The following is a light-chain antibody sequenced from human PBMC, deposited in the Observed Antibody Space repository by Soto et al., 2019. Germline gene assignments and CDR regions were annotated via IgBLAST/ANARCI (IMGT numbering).Light chain of an antibody. CDR3: QKYNSAPWT. CDR1: QGIGNY. V-gene: IGKV1-27*01. Sequence: DIQMTQSPSSLSASVGDRVTITCRASQGIGNYLAWYQQKPGKVPKLLISAASILQSGVPSRFSGSGSGTDFTLTISSLQPEDVATFYCQKYNSAPWTFGQGTKVEI. CDR2: AAS. J-gene: IGKJ1*01.